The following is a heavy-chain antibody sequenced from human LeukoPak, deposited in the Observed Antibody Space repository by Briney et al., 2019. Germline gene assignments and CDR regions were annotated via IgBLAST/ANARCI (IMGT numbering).Heavy chain of an antibody. Sequence: SETLSLTCAVYGGSFSGYYWSWIRQPPGKGLEWIGEINHSGSTNYNPSLKSRVTISVDTSKNLFSLKLSSVTAADTAVYYCARPTTVTTHYFQHWGQGTLVTVSS. D-gene: IGHD4-17*01. V-gene: IGHV4-34*01. CDR1: GGSFSGYY. CDR2: INHSGST. J-gene: IGHJ1*01. CDR3: ARPTTVTTHYFQH.